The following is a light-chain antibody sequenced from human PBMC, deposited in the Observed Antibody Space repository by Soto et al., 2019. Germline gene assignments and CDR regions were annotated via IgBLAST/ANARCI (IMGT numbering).Light chain of an antibody. CDR3: QQYNNWPRT. J-gene: IGKJ1*01. CDR2: GAS. CDR1: QSVGSD. V-gene: IGKV3-15*01. Sequence: EFVLTQSPGTLSLSPGERVTLSCRASQSVGSDLAWYQQKPGQAPRLLSYGASTRATGIPARFSGSGSGTEFTLTISSLQSEDFAVYYCQQYNNWPRTFGQGTKVDIK.